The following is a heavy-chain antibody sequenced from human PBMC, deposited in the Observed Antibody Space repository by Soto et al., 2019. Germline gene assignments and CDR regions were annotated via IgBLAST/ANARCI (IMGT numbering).Heavy chain of an antibody. CDR3: AALHETHSYDIDGYSYDTVDI. CDR1: GYTVNELS. V-gene: IGHV1-24*01. CDR2: FDPEDGKT. Sequence: GASVKVSCKVSGYTVNELSIHWVRQAPGKGLEWLGGFDPEDGKTIYAQNLQGRLAMTEDTSADTAYMELSSLRSEDTAVYFCAALHETHSYDIDGYSYDTVDIWGQGTMVTVSS. J-gene: IGHJ3*02. D-gene: IGHD3-22*01.